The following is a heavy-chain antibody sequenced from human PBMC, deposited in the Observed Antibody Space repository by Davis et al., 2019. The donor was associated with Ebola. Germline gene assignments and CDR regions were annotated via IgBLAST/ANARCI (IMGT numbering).Heavy chain of an antibody. CDR2: IIPIFGTA. D-gene: IGHD5-18*01. V-gene: IGHV1-69*13. J-gene: IGHJ6*02. CDR3: ARDRGYSYGFSMDV. CDR1: GGTFSSYA. Sequence: AASVKVSCKASGGTFSSYAISWVRQAPGQGLEWMGGIIPIFGTANYAQKFQGRVTITADESTSTAYMELSSLRSEDTAVYYCARDRGYSYGFSMDVWGQGTTVTVSS.